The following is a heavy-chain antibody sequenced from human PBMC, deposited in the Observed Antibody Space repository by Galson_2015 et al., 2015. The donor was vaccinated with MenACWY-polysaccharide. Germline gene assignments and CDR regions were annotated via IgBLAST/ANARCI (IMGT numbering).Heavy chain of an antibody. D-gene: IGHD6-13*01. Sequence: CAISGDSVSSHRAAWNWIRQSPSRGLEWLGRTYYRSKWYNEYAVSVKSRITINPDTSKNQFSLQLSSVTPEDTTVYYCARQTYSAFDSWGQGTLVTVSS. J-gene: IGHJ5*01. V-gene: IGHV6-1*01. CDR2: TYYRSKWYN. CDR1: GDSVSSHRAA. CDR3: ARQTYSAFDS.